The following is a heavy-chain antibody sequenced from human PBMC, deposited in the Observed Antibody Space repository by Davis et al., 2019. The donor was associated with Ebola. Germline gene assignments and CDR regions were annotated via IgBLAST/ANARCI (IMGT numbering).Heavy chain of an antibody. J-gene: IGHJ3*01. CDR3: ARGFFRDGFDV. V-gene: IGHV6-1*01. D-gene: IGHD3-3*01. CDR2: TYYNSKWYS. CDR1: GDSVSG. Sequence: HPQTPSLTCAISGDSVSGWNWIRQSPSRGLEWLGRTYYNSKWYSDYALSVQGRITINPDTSKNQFSLQLNSVTPEDTAVYYCARGFFRDGFDVWGQGTVITVSS.